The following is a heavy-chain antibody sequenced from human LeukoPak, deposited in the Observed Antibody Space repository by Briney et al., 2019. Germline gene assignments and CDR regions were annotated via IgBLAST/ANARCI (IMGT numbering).Heavy chain of an antibody. CDR1: GGSLSRYY. Sequence: PETLSLPWSVSGGSLSRYYWRWVRQAAGKGLEWIGRIYSSGSTNYNPSLKPGVTISLDTPNNQSSLHLTTVPAADKPVYYFGGTSARVPQFDYSGQGSPVSASS. CDR3: GGTSARVPQFDY. CDR2: IYSSGST. V-gene: IGHV4-4*07. D-gene: IGHD2-2*01. J-gene: IGHJ4*02.